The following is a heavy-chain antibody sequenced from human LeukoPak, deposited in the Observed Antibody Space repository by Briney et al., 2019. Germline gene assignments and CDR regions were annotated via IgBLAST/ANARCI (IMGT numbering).Heavy chain of an antibody. CDR1: GGSISSSSHY. D-gene: IGHD2-8*01. Sequence: PSETLSLTCTVSGGSISSSSHYWGWIRQPPGKGLEWIGSIYYSGSTYYNPSLKSRVTISVDTSKNQFSLKLSSVTAADTAVYYCARVMGYVMEDYFDYWGQGTLVTVSS. J-gene: IGHJ4*02. CDR2: IYYSGST. CDR3: ARVMGYVMEDYFDY. V-gene: IGHV4-39*07.